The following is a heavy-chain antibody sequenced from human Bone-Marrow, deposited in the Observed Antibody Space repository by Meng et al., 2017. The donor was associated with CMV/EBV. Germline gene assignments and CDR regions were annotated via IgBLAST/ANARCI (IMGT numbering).Heavy chain of an antibody. V-gene: IGHV3-30*04. D-gene: IGHD3-22*01. CDR2: ISYDGNKK. Sequence: LSLTCAASGFTFSDYPMHWVRQTPDKGLEWVAIISYDGNKKYSAESVKGRFTTSRDNSKNTLYLQMSGLRAEDTAVYYCAKDYHDSSGYWGYYLDQWGQGTLVTVSS. J-gene: IGHJ4*02. CDR1: GFTFSDYP. CDR3: AKDYHDSSGYWGYYLDQ.